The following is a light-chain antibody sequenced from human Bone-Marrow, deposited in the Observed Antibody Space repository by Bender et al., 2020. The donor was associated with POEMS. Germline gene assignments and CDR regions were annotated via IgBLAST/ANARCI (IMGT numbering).Light chain of an antibody. CDR1: NIGSKN. CDR3: SSTHSTSNHVV. CDR2: DDS. Sequence: SYELTQPLSVSVALGQTARITCGGNNIGSKNVHWYQQKPGQAPVLVIYDDSKRPSGIPERFSGSSSGTMATLTISGAQVEDEPDYYCSSTHSTSNHVVFGGGTNLTVL. V-gene: IGLV3-10*01. J-gene: IGLJ3*02.